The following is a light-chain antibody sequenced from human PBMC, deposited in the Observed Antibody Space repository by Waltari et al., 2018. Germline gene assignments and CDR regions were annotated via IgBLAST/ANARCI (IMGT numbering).Light chain of an antibody. CDR1: RRDSGTYNL. CDR3: CSLRNPRPVL. J-gene: IGLJ2*01. CDR2: EVN. V-gene: IGLV2-23*02. Sequence: QSALTQPTAVSGSRGQSITISCTGSRRDSGTYNLVPWYQQHPGPAPKLLIYEVNQRPSGVSARFSGSKAGNTPSLTISGLQPHHEADYYFCSLRNPRPVLFGGGTQLTVL.